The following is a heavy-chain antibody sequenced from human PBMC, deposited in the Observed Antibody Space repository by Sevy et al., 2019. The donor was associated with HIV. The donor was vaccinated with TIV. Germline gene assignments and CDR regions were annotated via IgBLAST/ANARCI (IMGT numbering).Heavy chain of an antibody. V-gene: IGHV3-33*01. CDR1: GFTFSSYG. D-gene: IGHD2-2*02. Sequence: GGSLRLSCAASGFTFSSYGMHWVRQAPGKGLEWVAVIWYDGSNKYYADSVKGRFTISRDNSKNTLYLQMNSLRAEDTAEYYCARGCISTSCYNYYYYGMDVWGQGTTVTVSS. CDR2: IWYDGSNK. J-gene: IGHJ6*02. CDR3: ARGCISTSCYNYYYYGMDV.